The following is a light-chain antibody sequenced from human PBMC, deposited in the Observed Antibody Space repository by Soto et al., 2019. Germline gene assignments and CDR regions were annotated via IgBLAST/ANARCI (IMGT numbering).Light chain of an antibody. V-gene: IGLV1-40*01. CDR2: GNS. J-gene: IGLJ2*01. CDR1: SSNIGAGYD. CDR3: QSYDSSLSALV. Sequence: QSVLTQPPSVAGAPGQRVTISCTWSSSNIGAGYDVHWYQQLPGTAPKLLIYGNSNRPSGVPDRFSGAKSGTSASLAVTGLQAEDEAHYYCQSYDSSLSALVFGGGTKLTVL.